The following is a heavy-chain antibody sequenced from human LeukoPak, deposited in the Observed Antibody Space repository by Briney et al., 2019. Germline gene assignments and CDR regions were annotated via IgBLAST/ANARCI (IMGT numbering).Heavy chain of an antibody. D-gene: IGHD3-16*02. CDR1: GFTFSGYW. V-gene: IGHV3-74*01. Sequence: GGSLRLSCVTSGFTFSGYWMHWVRQGPEKGLELVSRIDNDGHGIIYADSVKGRFTISRDNAKNSLYLQMNSLRAEDTAVYYCARAYYDYVWGSYRPFDYWGQGTLVTVSS. CDR2: IDNDGHGI. CDR3: ARAYYDYVWGSYRPFDY. J-gene: IGHJ4*02.